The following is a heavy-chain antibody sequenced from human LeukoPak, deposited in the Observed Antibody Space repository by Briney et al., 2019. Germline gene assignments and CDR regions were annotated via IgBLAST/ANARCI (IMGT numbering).Heavy chain of an antibody. J-gene: IGHJ6*02. CDR1: GFTFSSYG. V-gene: IGHV3-33*01. Sequence: PGGSLRLSCAASGFTFSSYGVHWVRQAPGKGLEWVAVIWYDGSNKYYADSVKGRFTISRDNSKNTLYLQMNSLRAEDTAVDYCARDGSDSSGYWDYYYGMDVWGQGTTVTVSS. CDR2: IWYDGSNK. D-gene: IGHD3-22*01. CDR3: ARDGSDSSGYWDYYYGMDV.